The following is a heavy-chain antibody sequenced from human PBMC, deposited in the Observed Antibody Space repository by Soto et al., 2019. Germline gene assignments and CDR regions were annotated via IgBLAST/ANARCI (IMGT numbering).Heavy chain of an antibody. J-gene: IGHJ4*02. CDR2: ISWNGKII. V-gene: IGHV3-9*01. D-gene: IGHD2-15*01. Sequence: EVQLVESGGDLVHPGRSLRLSCAASGFTFDDHAMHWVRRVPGRGLEWVSSISWNGKIIGYADSVEGRFTISRDNAKNSLYLQRNSLRPEDTASYFCAKGGPYPFCGGGRCYFESWGRGTLVTVSS. CDR1: GFTFDDHA. CDR3: AKGGPYPFCGGGRCYFES.